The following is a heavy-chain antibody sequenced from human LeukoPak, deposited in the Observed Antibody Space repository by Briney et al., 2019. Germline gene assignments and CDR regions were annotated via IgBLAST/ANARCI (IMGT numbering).Heavy chain of an antibody. CDR2: MSSGGGTI. CDR1: GFTFSSYE. J-gene: IGHJ4*02. D-gene: IGHD4-17*01. Sequence: GGSLRLSCAASGFTFSSYEMNWVRQAPGKGLEWVSYMSSGGGTIYYADFVKGRFTISRDNAKNSLYLQMIGLRAEDTAVYYCARGQLRAHDYWGLGTLVTVSS. CDR3: ARGQLRAHDY. V-gene: IGHV3-48*03.